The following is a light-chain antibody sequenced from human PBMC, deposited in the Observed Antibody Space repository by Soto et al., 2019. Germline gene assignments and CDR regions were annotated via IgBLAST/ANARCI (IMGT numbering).Light chain of an antibody. CDR2: DTD. CDR1: SSNIGNNY. CDR3: GTWDSSLSAVV. V-gene: IGLV1-51*01. Sequence: QSVLTQPPSVSAAPGQTVTISCSGSSSNIGNNYVSWYQQLPGTAPKLLIYDTDKRPSGIPDRFSGSKSGTSATLGITGLQTGDEADYYCGTWDSSLSAVVFGGRTKVTVL. J-gene: IGLJ2*01.